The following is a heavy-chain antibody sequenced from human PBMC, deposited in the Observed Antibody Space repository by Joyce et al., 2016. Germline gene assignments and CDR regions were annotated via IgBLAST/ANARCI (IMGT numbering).Heavy chain of an antibody. J-gene: IGHJ3*02. CDR1: GFTFSIYG. Sequence: QVQLVESGGGVVQPGMSLILSCAASGFTFSIYGMYWVRQAPGKGLEWVAVMSDDGSNKHYRDSVKGRFTISRDNSKNTLYLQMNDLRAEDTAVYYCAKFFMSATPSPNDAFDIWGQGTMVTVSS. D-gene: IGHD3-10*02. CDR2: MSDDGSNK. CDR3: AKFFMSATPSPNDAFDI. V-gene: IGHV3-30*18.